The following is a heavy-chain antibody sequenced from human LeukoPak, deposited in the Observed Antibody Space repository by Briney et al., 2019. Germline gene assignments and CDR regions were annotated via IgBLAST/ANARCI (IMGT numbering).Heavy chain of an antibody. CDR2: IAHHGSNK. D-gene: IGHD2-8*02. CDR1: GFTFSSYA. V-gene: IGHV3-30*02. Sequence: PGGSLRLSCAASGFTFSSYAKHWVRQGPGKGLEWVAYIAHHGSNKYYADSVKGRFTISRDNSKRTLYLQMNSLRADDTAVYYCAKDGSWSCTDWGQGTLVTVSS. CDR3: AKDGSWSCTD. J-gene: IGHJ4*02.